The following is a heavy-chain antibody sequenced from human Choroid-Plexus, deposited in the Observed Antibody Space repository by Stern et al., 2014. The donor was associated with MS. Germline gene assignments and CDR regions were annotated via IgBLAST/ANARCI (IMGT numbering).Heavy chain of an antibody. D-gene: IGHD2/OR15-2a*01. Sequence: VQLVESGGGVVQPGRPLRLSCVASGFTFGSCAMHWVRQAPAKGLEGVAGVSYDGSNKYYADSVKGRFTISRDNSQNTLYMQMSSLRPEDTAVYYCAKDRQYLTYFFDHWGQGSLVTVSS. CDR1: GFTFGSCA. CDR3: AKDRQYLTYFFDH. V-gene: IGHV3-30*18. J-gene: IGHJ5*02. CDR2: VSYDGSNK.